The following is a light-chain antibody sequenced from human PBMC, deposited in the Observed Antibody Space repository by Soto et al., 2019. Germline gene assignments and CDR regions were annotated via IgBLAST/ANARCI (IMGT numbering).Light chain of an antibody. Sequence: QSVLTQPPSVSGAPGQRVTISCTGSSSNIGAGHDVRWYQQIPETAPKLLVSANTNRPSGVPDRFSGSNSGTSASLSLTGLQAEDEADYYCQSFDSSLDGWVFGGGTKLTVL. CDR3: QSFDSSLDGWV. J-gene: IGLJ3*02. CDR2: ANT. CDR1: SSNIGAGHD. V-gene: IGLV1-40*01.